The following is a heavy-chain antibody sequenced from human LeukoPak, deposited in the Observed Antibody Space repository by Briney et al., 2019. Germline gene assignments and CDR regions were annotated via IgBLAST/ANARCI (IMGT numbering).Heavy chain of an antibody. Sequence: GGSLRLPCAASGFTFSSYGMHWVRQAPGKGLEWVAFIRYDGSNKYYADSVKGRFTISRDNSKNTLYLQMNSLRAEDTAVYYCARDQPHYYDSSGYYDYWGQGTLVTVSS. J-gene: IGHJ4*02. CDR2: IRYDGSNK. D-gene: IGHD3-22*01. CDR1: GFTFSSYG. V-gene: IGHV3-30*02. CDR3: ARDQPHYYDSSGYYDY.